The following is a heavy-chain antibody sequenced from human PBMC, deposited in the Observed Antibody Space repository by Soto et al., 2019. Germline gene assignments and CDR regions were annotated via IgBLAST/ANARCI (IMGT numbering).Heavy chain of an antibody. J-gene: IGHJ4*02. V-gene: IGHV3-30*03. CDR2: ISYDGNNK. Sequence: WVRQAPGKGLQWLAVISYDGNNKYYADSVEGRFTISRDNSKNTVYLQMNSLRLEDTAVYYCARGPSYSDSYFDHWGQGTLVTVS. CDR3: ARGPSYSDSYFDH. D-gene: IGHD4-17*01.